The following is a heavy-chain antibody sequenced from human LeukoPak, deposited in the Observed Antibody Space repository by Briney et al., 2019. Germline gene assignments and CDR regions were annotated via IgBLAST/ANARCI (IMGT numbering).Heavy chain of an antibody. CDR2: INPSGGST. J-gene: IGHJ5*02. Sequence: ASVKVSCKASGYTFTSYYMHWVRQAPGQGLEWMGIINPSGGSTSYAQKFQGRVTMTRDTSTSTVYMELSSLRSEDTAVYYCARRYCSSTSCYTRWFDPWGQGTLVTVSS. V-gene: IGHV1-46*01. CDR1: GYTFTSYY. CDR3: ARRYCSSTSCYTRWFDP. D-gene: IGHD2-2*02.